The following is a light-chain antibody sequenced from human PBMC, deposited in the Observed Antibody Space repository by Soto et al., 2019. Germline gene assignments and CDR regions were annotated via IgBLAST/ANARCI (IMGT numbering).Light chain of an antibody. J-gene: IGKJ2*01. CDR3: LQYSDWPPRYT. Sequence: EIVLTQSPATLSVSPGESATLSCRASQSVSRHLAWYQQKPGQAPRVLIYNASTRATGIPATFSGSGSGTEFTLTISSLQSEDFAVYYCLQYSDWPPRYTFGQGTKLDIK. V-gene: IGKV3-15*01. CDR2: NAS. CDR1: QSVSRH.